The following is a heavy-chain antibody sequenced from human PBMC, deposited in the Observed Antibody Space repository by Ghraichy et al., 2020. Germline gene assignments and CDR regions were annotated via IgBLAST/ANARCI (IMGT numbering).Heavy chain of an antibody. CDR2: IKQDGSEK. J-gene: IGHJ4*02. Sequence: LSLTCAASGFTFNTYYMTWVRQAPEKGLEWVANIKQDGSEKYYVDSVKGRFTISRDNAKDSVYLQMNSLRAEDTAVYYCGRGGYIYGSNPVDYWGQGTQVTVSS. V-gene: IGHV3-7*04. D-gene: IGHD5-18*01. CDR3: GRGGYIYGSNPVDY. CDR1: GFTFNTYY.